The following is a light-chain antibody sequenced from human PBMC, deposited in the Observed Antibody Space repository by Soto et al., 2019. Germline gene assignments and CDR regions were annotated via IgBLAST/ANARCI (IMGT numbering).Light chain of an antibody. Sequence: EIVLTQSPATLSLSPGERATLSCRASQSVSSYLAWYQQKPGQAPRLLIYDASNRATGIPARFSGSGSGTASTLTISSIEPDDFAVYYCQQRSDWPTTFGGGTNVQI. V-gene: IGKV3-11*01. CDR1: QSVSSY. CDR2: DAS. J-gene: IGKJ4*01. CDR3: QQRSDWPTT.